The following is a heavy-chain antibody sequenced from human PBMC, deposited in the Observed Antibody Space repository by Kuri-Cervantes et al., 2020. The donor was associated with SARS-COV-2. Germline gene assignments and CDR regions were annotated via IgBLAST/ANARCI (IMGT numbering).Heavy chain of an antibody. Sequence: GESLKISCVASGFTFSAYTLNWVRQAPGKGLEWVSSITRSSVYISYADSLKGRFTISRDNAKNSLYLQMNSLRAEDTAVYYCAKDESAWEWYYYYYMDVWGKGTTVTVSS. V-gene: IGHV3-21*01. J-gene: IGHJ6*03. CDR3: AKDESAWEWYYYYYMDV. CDR2: ITRSSVYI. D-gene: IGHD1-26*01. CDR1: GFTFSAYT.